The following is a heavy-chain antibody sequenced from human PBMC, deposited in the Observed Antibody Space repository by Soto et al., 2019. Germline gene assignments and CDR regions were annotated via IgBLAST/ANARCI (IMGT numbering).Heavy chain of an antibody. CDR3: TVGGAGHPFDY. J-gene: IGHJ4*02. CDR2: IHYSGST. D-gene: IGHD3-16*01. V-gene: IGHV4-59*07. Sequence: SYTLDIGCTVSGVSITSHYWTWIRQPPGKGLEWIGNIHYSGSTNYSPSLKGRVIISVDTSENQSSLKLSSVTTADTAVYYCTVGGAGHPFDYWGQGTLVTVSS. CDR1: GVSITSHY.